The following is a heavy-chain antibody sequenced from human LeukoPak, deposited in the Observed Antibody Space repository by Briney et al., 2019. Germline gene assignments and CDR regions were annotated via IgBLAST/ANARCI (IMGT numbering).Heavy chain of an antibody. Sequence: SQTLSLTCTVSGGSISSDDYACSWIRQHPGQGLEWIGYIYYSGSTYYNPSLQSRVIISVDTSKSQFSLKLSSVTAADTAVYHCARVTAARGVIFDYWGQGTLVTVSS. J-gene: IGHJ4*02. CDR3: ARVTAARGVIFDY. D-gene: IGHD3-10*01. CDR2: IYYSGST. V-gene: IGHV4-31*03. CDR1: GGSISSDDYA.